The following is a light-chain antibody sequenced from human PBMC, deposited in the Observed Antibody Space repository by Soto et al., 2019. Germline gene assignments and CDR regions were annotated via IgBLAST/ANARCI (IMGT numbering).Light chain of an antibody. CDR1: SSDVGGHNS. CDR2: DVN. J-gene: IGLJ2*01. Sequence: QSVLTQPDSVSGSPGQSITLSCTGTSSDVGGHNSVSWYQQHPGKAPKFMIYDVNNRPSGVSNRFAGSKSGSTASLTISGLQAEDEADYYCSSYTDSSTVIFGGGTKVTVL. CDR3: SSYTDSSTVI. V-gene: IGLV2-14*01.